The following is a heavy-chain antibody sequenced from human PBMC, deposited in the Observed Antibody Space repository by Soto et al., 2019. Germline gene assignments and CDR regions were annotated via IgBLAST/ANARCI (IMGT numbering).Heavy chain of an antibody. J-gene: IGHJ4*02. Sequence: ASVKVSCKVSGYTLTELSMHWVRQAPGKGLEWMGGFDPEDGETIYAQKFQGRVTMTEDTSTDTAYMELSSLRSEDTAVYYCATGYRYDSSGYYYYFDYWGQGTLVTVSS. CDR3: ATGYRYDSSGYYYYFDY. CDR2: FDPEDGET. D-gene: IGHD3-22*01. CDR1: GYTLTELS. V-gene: IGHV1-24*01.